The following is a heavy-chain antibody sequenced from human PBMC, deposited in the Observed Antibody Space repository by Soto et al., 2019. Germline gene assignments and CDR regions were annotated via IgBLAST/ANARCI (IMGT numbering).Heavy chain of an antibody. CDR1: GSSISSYY. V-gene: IGHV4-59*08. CDR2: IHYSGKT. CDR3: ARLGNYYQSLDP. J-gene: IGHJ5*02. D-gene: IGHD4-4*01. Sequence: SETLSLTCTISGSSISSYYWSSILQSPGKGLEWIGYIHYSGKTNYNPSLKRRVTISVDMFKNQFSLKLSSVTAAYTAVYYWARLGNYYQSLDPWGPGILVTVS.